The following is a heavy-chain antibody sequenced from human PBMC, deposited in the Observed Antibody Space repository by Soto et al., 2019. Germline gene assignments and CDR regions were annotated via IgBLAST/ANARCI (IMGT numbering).Heavy chain of an antibody. CDR1: GGSISYEYYH. D-gene: IGHD2-21*02. CDR3: AREDDGGDRDYYGLDV. Sequence: QVQLQQSGPGLVKPSQTLSLTCTVSGGSISYEYYHWTWIRQSPGKGLDWIGYIHYSGSIIYNTSFKSRVTISVETSKNQFSLQLSAVTAADTAVYFCAREDDGGDRDYYGLDVWGQGTTVTVSS. V-gene: IGHV4-30-4*08. J-gene: IGHJ6*02. CDR2: IHYSGSI.